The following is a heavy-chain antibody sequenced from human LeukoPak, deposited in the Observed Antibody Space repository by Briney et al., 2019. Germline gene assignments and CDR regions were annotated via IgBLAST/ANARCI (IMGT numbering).Heavy chain of an antibody. J-gene: IGHJ4*02. CDR1: GFTFGSYA. CDR2: ISYDGSNK. D-gene: IGHD6-19*01. CDR3: ARDDSSSGWYQGYFDY. V-gene: IGHV3-30-3*01. Sequence: GGSLRLSCAASGFTFGSYAIHWVRQAPGKGLEWVGVISYDGSNKYYADSVKGRFTISRDNSKNTLYLQMNSLRAEDTAVYYCARDDSSSGWYQGYFDYWGQGTLVTVSS.